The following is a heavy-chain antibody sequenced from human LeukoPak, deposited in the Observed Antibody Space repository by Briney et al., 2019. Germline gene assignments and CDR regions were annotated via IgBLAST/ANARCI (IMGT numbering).Heavy chain of an antibody. Sequence: PGGSLRLSCAASGFSSSTSAMNWVRQAPGKGLEWVSGISGSGVSTYYAGSVKGRFTISRDNSKDSLHLHMNSLRADDTAIYYCAKDAHDYSNYGWFDLWGQGTLVTVSS. CDR3: AKDAHDYSNYGWFDL. CDR2: ISGSGVST. J-gene: IGHJ5*02. CDR1: GFSSSTSA. D-gene: IGHD4-11*01. V-gene: IGHV3-23*01.